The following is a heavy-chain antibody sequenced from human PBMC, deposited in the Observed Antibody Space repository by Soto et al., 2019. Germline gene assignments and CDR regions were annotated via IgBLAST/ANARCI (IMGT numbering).Heavy chain of an antibody. J-gene: IGHJ4*02. CDR1: GFTFSSYA. D-gene: IGHD6-6*01. CDR2: ISYDGSNK. CDR3: ARSGTSIAARRGSYSFDY. Sequence: GGSLRLSCAASGFTFSSYAMHWVRQAPGKGLEWVAVISYDGSNKYYADSVKGRFTISRDNSKNTLYLQMNSLRAEDTAVYYCARSGTSIAARRGSYSFDYWGQGTLVTVSS. V-gene: IGHV3-30-3*01.